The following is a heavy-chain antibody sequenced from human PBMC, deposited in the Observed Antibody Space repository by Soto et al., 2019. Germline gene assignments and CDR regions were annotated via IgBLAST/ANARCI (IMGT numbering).Heavy chain of an antibody. CDR1: GFTFRSYA. J-gene: IGHJ4*02. D-gene: IGHD3-10*01. V-gene: IGHV3-23*01. Sequence: GGSLRPPCAASGFTFRSYAMSWVRQAPGKGLEWVSDISGSGGSTYYADSVKGRFTISRDNSKNTLYLQINSQRAEDTAVYYCASSSSVFPLSHVDYLGQGTLVTVSS. CDR3: ASSSSVFPLSHVDY. CDR2: ISGSGGST.